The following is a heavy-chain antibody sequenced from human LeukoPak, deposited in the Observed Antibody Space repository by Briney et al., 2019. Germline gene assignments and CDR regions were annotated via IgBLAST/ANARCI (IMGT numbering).Heavy chain of an antibody. CDR3: ARDDKDGDYVLRN. D-gene: IGHD4-17*01. CDR1: GFTFDDYG. V-gene: IGHV3-66*02. CDR2: IYSGGST. Sequence: GGSLRLSCAASGFTFDDYGMSWVRQAPGKGLEWVSVIYSGGSTYYADPVRGRFTISRDNSKNTLYVQMNSLRAEDTAVYYCARDDKDGDYVLRNWGQGTMVTVSS. J-gene: IGHJ3*01.